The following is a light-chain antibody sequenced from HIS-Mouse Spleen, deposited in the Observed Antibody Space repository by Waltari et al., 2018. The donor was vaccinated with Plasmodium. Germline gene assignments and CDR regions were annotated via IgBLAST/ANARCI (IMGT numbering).Light chain of an antibody. Sequence: DIVMTQSPASLAVSLGARATITCKSSQSVLYSSNNKNSVAWYKQKPGQPPKLLIYWAATREAGGPYRFSGSGSGTDCTLTISSLQAEDVAVYYCQQYYSTPYTFGQGTKLEIK. CDR1: QSVLYSSNNKNS. J-gene: IGKJ2*01. CDR3: QQYYSTPYT. V-gene: IGKV4-1*01. CDR2: WAA.